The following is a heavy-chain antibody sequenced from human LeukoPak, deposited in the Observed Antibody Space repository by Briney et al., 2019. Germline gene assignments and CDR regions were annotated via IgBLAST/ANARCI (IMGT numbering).Heavy chain of an antibody. CDR3: AKEAGYYDFWSGFDNDAFDI. CDR1: GFTFSSYA. J-gene: IGHJ3*02. D-gene: IGHD3-3*01. Sequence: GGSLRLSCAASGFTFSSYAMSWVRQAPGKGLEWVSAISGSGGSTYYADSMKGRFTISRDNSKNTLYLQMNSLRAEDTAVYYCAKEAGYYDFWSGFDNDAFDIWGQGTMVTVSS. CDR2: ISGSGGST. V-gene: IGHV3-23*01.